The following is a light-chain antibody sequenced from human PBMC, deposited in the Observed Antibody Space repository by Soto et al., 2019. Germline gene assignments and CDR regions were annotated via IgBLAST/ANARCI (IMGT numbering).Light chain of an antibody. CDR3: SSYTSSSTLEV. J-gene: IGLJ2*01. V-gene: IGLV2-14*01. CDR2: DVS. CDR1: SSDVGGYNY. Sequence: QSVLTQPASVSGSPGQSITISCTGTSSDVGGYNYVSWYQQHPGKAPKLMIYDVSNRPSGVSNRFSGSKSGNTASLTISGLQADDEADYYCSSYTSSSTLEVFGGVTKLTVL.